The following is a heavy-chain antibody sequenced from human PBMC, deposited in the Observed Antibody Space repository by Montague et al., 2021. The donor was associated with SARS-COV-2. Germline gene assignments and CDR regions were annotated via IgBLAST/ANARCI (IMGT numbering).Heavy chain of an antibody. J-gene: IGHJ5*02. CDR3: ARPVSYYDILSSSTNWFDP. Sequence: SETLSLTCTVSGGSISSYYWSWIRQPPGKGLGWIGSIYYSGSTYYNPSLKSRVTISVVTSKNQFSLKLSSVTAADTAVYYCARPVSYYDILSSSTNWFDPWGQGTLVTVSS. D-gene: IGHD3-9*01. CDR2: IYYSGST. V-gene: IGHV4-59*05. CDR1: GGSISSYY.